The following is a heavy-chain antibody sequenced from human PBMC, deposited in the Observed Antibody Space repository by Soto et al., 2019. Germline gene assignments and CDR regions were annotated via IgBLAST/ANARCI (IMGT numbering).Heavy chain of an antibody. V-gene: IGHV4-4*02. CDR2: IYHSGST. CDR3: ARDGGYSYGYGVWLDY. CDR1: GGSISSSNW. Sequence: QVQLQESGPGLVKPSGTLSLTCAVSGGSISSSNWWSWVRQPPGKGLEWIGEIYHSGSTNYNPSLKSRVTISVDKSENQFSLKLSSVTAADTAVYYCARDGGYSYGYGVWLDYWGQGTLVTVSS. J-gene: IGHJ4*02. D-gene: IGHD5-18*01.